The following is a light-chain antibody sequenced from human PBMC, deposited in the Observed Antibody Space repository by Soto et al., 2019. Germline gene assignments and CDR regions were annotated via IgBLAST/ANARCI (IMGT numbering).Light chain of an antibody. V-gene: IGLV2-23*01. J-gene: IGLJ2*01. CDR2: EGS. Sequence: QSALTQPASVSGSPGQSITISCTGTSSDVGSYNLVSWYQQHPGKAPKLMIYEGSKRPSGVSNRFSGSKSGNTASLTISGLQAEDEADYHCCSSATSTTLVFGGGTKLTVL. CDR3: CSSATSTTLV. CDR1: SSDVGSYNL.